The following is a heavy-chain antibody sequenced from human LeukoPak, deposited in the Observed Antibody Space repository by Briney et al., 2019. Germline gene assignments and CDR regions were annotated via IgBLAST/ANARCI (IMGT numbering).Heavy chain of an antibody. CDR3: ARSGYCSSTSCRNHYYFGY. V-gene: IGHV1-3*01. J-gene: IGHJ4*02. CDR1: GYTFTSYA. D-gene: IGHD2-2*01. CDR2: INAGNGNT. Sequence: GASVKVSCKASGYTFTSYAMHWVRQAPGQRLEWMGWINAGNGNTKYSQKFQGRVTITRVTSASTAYMELSSLRSEDTAVYYCARSGYCSSTSCRNHYYFGYWGQGTLVTVSS.